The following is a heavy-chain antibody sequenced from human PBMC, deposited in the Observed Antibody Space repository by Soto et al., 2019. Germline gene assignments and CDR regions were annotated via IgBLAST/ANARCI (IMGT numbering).Heavy chain of an antibody. Sequence: QVQLVQSGAEVKKPGASVKVSCKASGYTFTSYGISWVRQAPGQGLEWMGWISAYNGKTNYAQKLQGRVTMTTDTSWRTAYMERRSLRSDATAVDYCARLVAPKTGNSFDYGGKGTLVTVSS. CDR1: GYTFTSYG. CDR3: ARLVAPKTGNSFDY. V-gene: IGHV1-18*01. CDR2: ISAYNGKT. J-gene: IGHJ4*02. D-gene: IGHD5-12*01.